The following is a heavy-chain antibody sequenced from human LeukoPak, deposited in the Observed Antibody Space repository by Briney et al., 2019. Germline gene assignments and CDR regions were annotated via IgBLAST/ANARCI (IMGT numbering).Heavy chain of an antibody. CDR2: INPYSGGT. Sequence: ASVKVSCKTSGYTFTGHYIQWVRQAPGQGLEWVGWINPYSGGTNYAQKFQGRVTVTMDSSIRTTYMELNKLRSDDTAVYYCARLWFGELGRAFDIWGQGTMVTVSS. V-gene: IGHV1-2*02. J-gene: IGHJ3*02. D-gene: IGHD3-10*01. CDR3: ARLWFGELGRAFDI. CDR1: GYTFTGHY.